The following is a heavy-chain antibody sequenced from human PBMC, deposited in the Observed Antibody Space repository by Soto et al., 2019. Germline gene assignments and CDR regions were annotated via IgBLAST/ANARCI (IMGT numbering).Heavy chain of an antibody. CDR2: MSYDGSDT. CDR3: TIVRVADSALDH. V-gene: IGHV3-30*02. D-gene: IGHD3-10*02. Sequence: VGSLRLSCVVSGFIFSNNGMHWVRQTPGKGLEWVAFMSYDGSDTFYADSVKGRFTISRDNSKNTLFLHMNNLRAEDTAMYYCTIVRVADSALDHWGQGTLVTVSS. J-gene: IGHJ4*02. CDR1: GFIFSNNG.